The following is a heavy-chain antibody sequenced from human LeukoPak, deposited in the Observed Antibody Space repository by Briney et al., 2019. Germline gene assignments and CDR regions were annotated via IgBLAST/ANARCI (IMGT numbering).Heavy chain of an antibody. V-gene: IGHV5-10-1*01. Sequence: GASLQIYCKCSGFIFTNYWLMSARQMPGKGLEWKGMIDPSDSYTDYSPSFQRHVTISADKSISTAYLQWSSLKASDTAMYYCAKRRRGGAFDSWGQGTMVTVSS. CDR1: GFIFTNYW. D-gene: IGHD1-26*01. CDR3: AKRRRGGAFDS. J-gene: IGHJ3*02. CDR2: IDPSDSYT.